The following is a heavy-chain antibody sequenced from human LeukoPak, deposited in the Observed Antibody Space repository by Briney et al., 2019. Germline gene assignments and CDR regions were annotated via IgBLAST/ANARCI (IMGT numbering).Heavy chain of an antibody. CDR1: GGSISSGDYY. D-gene: IGHD3-22*01. CDR3: ASERTYYYDSSGYR. CDR2: IYYSGST. Sequence: SETLSLTCTVSGGSISSGDYYWSWLRRPPGKGLEWIGYIYYSGSTYYNPSLKSRGAISVDTSKNQFSLKLSSVTAADTAVYYCASERTYYYDSSGYRWGQGTLVTVSS. J-gene: IGHJ4*02. V-gene: IGHV4-30-4*08.